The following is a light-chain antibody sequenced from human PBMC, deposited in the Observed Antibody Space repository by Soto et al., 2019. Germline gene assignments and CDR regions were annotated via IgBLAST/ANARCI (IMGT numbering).Light chain of an antibody. CDR1: SSDVGLYNY. J-gene: IGLJ1*01. CDR3: SSYTTSSTRV. Sequence: QSALTQPASVSGAPGQSITISCTGTSSDVGLYNYVSWYQQHPDKAPKLMIFEINNRPSGISNRFSGSKSANTASLTISGLQAEDEADYYCSSYTTSSTRVFGTGTKLTVL. V-gene: IGLV2-14*01. CDR2: EIN.